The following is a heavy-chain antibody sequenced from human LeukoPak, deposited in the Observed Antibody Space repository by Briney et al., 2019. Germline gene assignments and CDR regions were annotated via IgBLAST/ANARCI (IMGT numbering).Heavy chain of an antibody. J-gene: IGHJ6*02. CDR3: ARALSNYYGMDV. D-gene: IGHD5-24*01. CDR2: IRAYNGDT. CDR1: VYRFTNYG. V-gene: IGHV1-18*01. Sequence: ASVKVSCKASVYRFTNYGISWVRQAPGRGLEWMGWIRAYNGDTNYAQKLQGRVTMTTDTSTSTVYMELSSLRSEDTAVYYCARALSNYYGMDVWGQGTTVTVSS.